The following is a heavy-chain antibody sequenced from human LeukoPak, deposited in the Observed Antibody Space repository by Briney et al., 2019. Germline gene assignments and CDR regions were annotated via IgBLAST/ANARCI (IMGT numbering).Heavy chain of an antibody. CDR3: AREIGRVVPAARRVGLLYNDD. CDR2: IHTNSGGT. D-gene: IGHD2-2*01. CDR1: GYTFTGYY. J-gene: IGHJ4*02. Sequence: ALVKVSCTASGYTFTGYYMHWVRQAPGQGLEWMGWIHTNSGGTNYAKKFQGRVTMTRDTSISTVYMELSRLRSDDTGVYDCAREIGRVVPAARRVGLLYNDDWGRGTLVTVSS. V-gene: IGHV1-2*02.